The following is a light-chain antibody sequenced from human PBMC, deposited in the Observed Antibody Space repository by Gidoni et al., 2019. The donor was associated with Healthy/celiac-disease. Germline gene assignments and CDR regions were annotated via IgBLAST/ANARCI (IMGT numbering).Light chain of an antibody. J-gene: IGKJ5*01. V-gene: IGKV1-33*01. CDR2: DAS. CDR1: QDISNY. CDR3: QQYDNLPIT. Sequence: DIQMTQSPSSLSASVGDRVTTTCQASQDISNYLNWYQQKPGKAPKLLIYDASTLDTVVPSRFSGSGSGTDFTFTISSLQPEDIATYYCQQYDNLPITFGQGTRLEIK.